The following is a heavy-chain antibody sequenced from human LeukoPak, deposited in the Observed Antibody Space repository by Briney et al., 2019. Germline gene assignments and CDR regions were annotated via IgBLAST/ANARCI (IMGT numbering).Heavy chain of an antibody. CDR3: ARASVTYYYYYYMDV. CDR2: IHYSGST. J-gene: IGHJ6*03. D-gene: IGHD4-11*01. Sequence: SETLSLTCTVSGGSITNYYWTWIRQPPGKGLEWIGYIHYSGSTNYNPSLKSRVTISVDTSKNQFSLKLSSVTAADTAVYYCARASVTYYYYYYMDVWGKGTTVAVSS. CDR1: GGSITNYY. V-gene: IGHV4-59*01.